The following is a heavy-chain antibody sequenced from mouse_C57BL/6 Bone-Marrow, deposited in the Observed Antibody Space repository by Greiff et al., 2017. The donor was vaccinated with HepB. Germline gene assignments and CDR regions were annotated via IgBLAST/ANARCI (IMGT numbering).Heavy chain of an antibody. J-gene: IGHJ2*01. Sequence: DVKLVESGPGMVKPSQSLSLTCTVSGYSITSGYVWHWIRHFPGNKLEWMGSISYSGSTNYNPSLKSRDSITHDTSKNHFFLKLNAVTTEDTATYYGAGARWLLSLYDYRGTGTTLTASS. D-gene: IGHD2-3*01. V-gene: IGHV3-1*01. CDR2: ISYSGST. CDR1: GYSITSGYV. CDR3: AGARWLLSLYDY.